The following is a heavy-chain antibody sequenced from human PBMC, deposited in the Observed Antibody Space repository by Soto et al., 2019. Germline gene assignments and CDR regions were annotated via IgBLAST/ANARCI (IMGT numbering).Heavy chain of an antibody. CDR3: ARLRGDSKPSSTNWFDP. D-gene: IGHD4-17*01. J-gene: IGHJ5*02. CDR1: SGSISSSNW. V-gene: IGHV4-4*02. CDR2: IYHSGST. Sequence: SETLSLTCAVSSGSISSSNWWSWVRQPPGKGLEWIGEIYHSGSTNYNPSLNSRVTISVDKSKNQFSLKLSSVTAADTAIYYCARLRGDSKPSSTNWFDPWGQGTLVTVSS.